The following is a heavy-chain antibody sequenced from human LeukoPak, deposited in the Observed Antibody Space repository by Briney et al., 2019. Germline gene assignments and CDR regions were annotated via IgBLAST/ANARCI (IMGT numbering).Heavy chain of an antibody. J-gene: IGHJ3*02. CDR2: INPNSGGT. D-gene: IGHD2-2*01. CDR1: GYTFTGYY. CDR3: ASSVSYCSSTSCRPGDAFDI. Sequence: GASVKVSCKASGYTFTGYYMHWVRRAPGQRLEWMGWINPNSGGTNYAQKFQGRVTMTRDTSISTAYMELSRLRSDDTAVYYCASSVSYCSSTSCRPGDAFDIWGQGTMVTVSS. V-gene: IGHV1-2*02.